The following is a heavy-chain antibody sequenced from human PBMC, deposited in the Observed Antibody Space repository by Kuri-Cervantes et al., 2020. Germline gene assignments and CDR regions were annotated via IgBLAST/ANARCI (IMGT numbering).Heavy chain of an antibody. V-gene: IGHV4-34*01. Sequence: GSLRLSCAVYGGSFSGYYWSWIRQPPGKGLEWIGEINHSGSTNYNPSLKSRVTISVDTSKNQFSLKLSSVTAADTAVYYCARERNPTVAGTGDAFDIWGQGTMVTVSS. D-gene: IGHD6-19*01. CDR1: GGSFSGYY. J-gene: IGHJ3*02. CDR2: INHSGST. CDR3: ARERNPTVAGTGDAFDI.